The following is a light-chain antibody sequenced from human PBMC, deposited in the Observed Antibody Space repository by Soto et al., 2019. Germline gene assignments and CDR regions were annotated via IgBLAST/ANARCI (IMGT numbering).Light chain of an antibody. CDR1: QGVRNN. Sequence: VLMTQSPATQSVSPGERASLSCMASQGVRNNLAWYQHKPGQAPRLLIYDASTRATGIPARFSGSGSGTDFTLTICSLQSEDFAVYYCQQYNNWPPWTFGQGTRVDIK. J-gene: IGKJ1*01. CDR3: QQYNNWPPWT. CDR2: DAS. V-gene: IGKV3-15*01.